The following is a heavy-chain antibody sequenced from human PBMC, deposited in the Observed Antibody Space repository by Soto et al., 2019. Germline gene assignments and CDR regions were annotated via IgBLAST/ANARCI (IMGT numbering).Heavy chain of an antibody. D-gene: IGHD3-10*01. CDR1: GYTFSSYD. CDR2: ISTYTGNT. V-gene: IGHV1-18*01. J-gene: IGHJ6*02. CDR3: ARGGGSGPYGMDV. Sequence: QVQLVQSGAEVREPGASVKVSCKASGYTFSSYDITWVRQAPGQGLEWTGWISTYTGNTNYAQKLQGRVTMTTDTSTNTAYMDMRSLRSDDTAVYYCARGGGSGPYGMDVWGQGTTVTVSS.